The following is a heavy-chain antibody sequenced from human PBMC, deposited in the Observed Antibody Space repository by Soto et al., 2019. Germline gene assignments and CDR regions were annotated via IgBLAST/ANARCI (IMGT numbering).Heavy chain of an antibody. J-gene: IGHJ6*02. D-gene: IGHD1-1*01. CDR2: IYSDGSNK. V-gene: IGHV3-53*01. CDR1: GLHVRTNY. CDR3: ARGVQGVNWYYYYGMDV. Sequence: PGGSLRLSCVVSGLHVRTNYRSWVRQAPGKGLEWVSFIYSDGSNKYYADSVKGRFTISRDNSKNTLYLQMNSLRAEDTAVYYCARGVQGVNWYYYYGMDVWGQGTTVTVS.